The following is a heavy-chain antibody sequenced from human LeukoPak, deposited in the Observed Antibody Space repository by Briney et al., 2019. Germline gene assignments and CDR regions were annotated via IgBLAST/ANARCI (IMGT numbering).Heavy chain of an antibody. CDR2: ISGSGGST. D-gene: IGHD2-21*01. CDR3: ASNVIWAYFDY. V-gene: IGHV3-23*01. Sequence: SGGSLRLSCAASGFTFSSYSMNWVRQAPGKGLEWVSAISGSGGSTYYADSVKGRFTISRDNSKNTLYLQMNSLRAEDTAVYYCASNVIWAYFDYWGQGTLVTVSS. J-gene: IGHJ4*02. CDR1: GFTFSSYS.